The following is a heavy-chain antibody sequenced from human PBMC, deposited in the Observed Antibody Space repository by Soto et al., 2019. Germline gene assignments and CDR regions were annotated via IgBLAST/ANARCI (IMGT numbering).Heavy chain of an antibody. CDR1: GFTLGNYF. CDR3: TRVGAGYISGMDF. V-gene: IGHV3-49*03. J-gene: IGHJ4*02. Sequence: EVQLVESGGGLVQPGRSLRLSFTGSGFTLGNYFMNWLRQAPGKGREWVGFIRSESNGGKTEYAASGKGRVTISRDDSKSIAYLQINSLKTEDTAVYYCTRVGAGYISGMDFWGQGTLVSVSS. D-gene: IGHD3-10*01. CDR2: IRSESNGGKT.